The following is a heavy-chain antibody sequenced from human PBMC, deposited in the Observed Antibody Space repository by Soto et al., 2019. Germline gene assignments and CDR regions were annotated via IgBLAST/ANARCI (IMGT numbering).Heavy chain of an antibody. CDR2: IYYSGST. Sequence: SETPSLTGAVSGYSISSGYYWGWLRQPPGKGLEWIGSIYYSGSTNYNPSLKSRVTISVDTTKNQFSLKLSSVTAADTAVYYCARENFNWNVRYFDYWGQGTLVTVSS. D-gene: IGHD1-20*01. J-gene: IGHJ4*02. CDR3: ARENFNWNVRYFDY. CDR1: GYSISSGYY. V-gene: IGHV4-38-2*02.